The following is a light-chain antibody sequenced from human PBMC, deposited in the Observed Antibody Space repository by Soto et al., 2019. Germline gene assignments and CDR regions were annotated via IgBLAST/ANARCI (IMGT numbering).Light chain of an antibody. CDR2: GAS. J-gene: IGKJ5*01. V-gene: IGKV3-15*01. CDR3: QQYNDWPPNT. CDR1: QSVSSN. Sequence: EIVXTXXXXTLSVSPGERATLSCRASQSVSSNLAWYQQKPGQAPRLLIYGASTRATGIPARFSGSGSGTEFTLTISSLQSEDFAVYYCQQYNDWPPNTFGQGTRLEIK.